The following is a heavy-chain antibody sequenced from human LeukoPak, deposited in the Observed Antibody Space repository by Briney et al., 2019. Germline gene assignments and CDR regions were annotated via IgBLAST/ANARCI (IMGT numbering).Heavy chain of an antibody. D-gene: IGHD3-10*01. Sequence: GESLKISCKGSGYSFTSYWIGWVRQMPGKGLEWMGIIYPGDSDTRYSPSFQGQVTISADKSISTAYLQWSSLKASDTAVYYCASARPAFGEEGDYWGQGTLVTVSS. V-gene: IGHV5-51*01. CDR1: GYSFTSYW. CDR3: ASARPAFGEEGDY. CDR2: IYPGDSDT. J-gene: IGHJ4*02.